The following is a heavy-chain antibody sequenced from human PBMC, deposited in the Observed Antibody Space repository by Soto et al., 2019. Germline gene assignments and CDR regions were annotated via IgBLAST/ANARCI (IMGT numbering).Heavy chain of an antibody. CDR2: MWSEGGNK. CDR1: GFTFSFYA. J-gene: IGHJ4*02. D-gene: IGHD3-22*01. CDR3: ARDPPDDSSGYFSLDY. Sequence: GGSLRLSCAASGFTFSFYAMHWVRQAPGKGLEWVAVMWSEGGNKHYADSVKGRFTISRDNSKNTLYLQMNSLRAEDTAVYYCARDPPDDSSGYFSLDYWGQGTLVTV. V-gene: IGHV3-33*08.